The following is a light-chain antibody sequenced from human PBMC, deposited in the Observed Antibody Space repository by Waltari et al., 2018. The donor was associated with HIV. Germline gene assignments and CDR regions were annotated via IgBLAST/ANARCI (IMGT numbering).Light chain of an antibody. CDR2: DDT. Sequence: YELTQPPSVSVAPGQTATITCGGDNIGYRSVHWYQQKTGQAPVLVFYDDTDRPSGIPERFSGSKSGNTATLTISRVEAGDEADYYCQVWASNSAYVVFGGRTKLTVL. CDR3: QVWASNSAYVV. CDR1: NIGYRS. V-gene: IGLV3-21*02. J-gene: IGLJ2*01.